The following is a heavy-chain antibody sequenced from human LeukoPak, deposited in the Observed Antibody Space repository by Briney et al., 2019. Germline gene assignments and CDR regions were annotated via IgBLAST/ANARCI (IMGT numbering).Heavy chain of an antibody. Sequence: PGGSLRLSCAASGFTFSSYGMHWVRQAPGKGLEWVAVIWYDGSNKYYADSVKGRFTISRDNSKNTLYLQMNSLRAEDTAVYYCARVLMVYAIQMDYFDYWGQGTLVTVSS. CDR2: IWYDGSNK. J-gene: IGHJ4*02. V-gene: IGHV3-33*01. CDR1: GFTFSSYG. D-gene: IGHD2-8*01. CDR3: ARVLMVYAIQMDYFDY.